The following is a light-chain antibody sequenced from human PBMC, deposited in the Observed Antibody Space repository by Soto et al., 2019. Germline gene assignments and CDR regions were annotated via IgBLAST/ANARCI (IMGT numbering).Light chain of an antibody. J-gene: IGLJ3*02. Sequence: QSVLTQPASVSGSLGQSITISCTGTSSDVGGYNYVFWYQQHPGKAPKLMIYDVSNRPSGVSDRFSGSKSGNTASLTISGLQAEDEADYYCSSFTSSSTLVFGGGTKLTVL. CDR1: SSDVGGYNY. CDR2: DVS. V-gene: IGLV2-14*01. CDR3: SSFTSSSTLV.